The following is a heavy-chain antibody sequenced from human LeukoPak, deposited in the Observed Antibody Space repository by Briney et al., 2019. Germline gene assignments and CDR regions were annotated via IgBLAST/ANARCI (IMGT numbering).Heavy chain of an antibody. CDR3: ARSLLVVPDASGEHDAFDM. V-gene: IGHV4-39*01. Sequence: SETLSLTCTVSGGSISSSSYYWGWIRQPPGKGLEWIGSIYYSGSTYYNPSLKSRVTISVDTSKNQFSLKLSSVTAADTAVYYCARSLLVVPDASGEHDAFDMWGQGTMVTVSS. D-gene: IGHD2-8*02. J-gene: IGHJ3*02. CDR2: IYYSGST. CDR1: GGSISSSSYY.